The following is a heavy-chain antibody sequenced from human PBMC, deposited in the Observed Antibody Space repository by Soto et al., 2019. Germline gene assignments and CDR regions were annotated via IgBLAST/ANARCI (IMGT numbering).Heavy chain of an antibody. D-gene: IGHD3-22*01. CDR2: IDPSDSYT. Sequence: RKISCKGSGYSFTSYWISWVRQMPGKGLEWMGRIDPSDSYTNYSPSFQGHVTISADKSISTAYLQWSSLKASDTAMYYCATTGYDSSGYYQADWFDPWGQGTLVTVSS. CDR3: ATTGYDSSGYYQADWFDP. V-gene: IGHV5-10-1*01. J-gene: IGHJ5*02. CDR1: GYSFTSYW.